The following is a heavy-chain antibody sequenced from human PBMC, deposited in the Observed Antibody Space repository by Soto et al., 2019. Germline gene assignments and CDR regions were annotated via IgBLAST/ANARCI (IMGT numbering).Heavy chain of an antibody. CDR2: IYYSGST. V-gene: IGHV4-59*01. D-gene: IGHD6-13*01. CDR3: ARDPSAAGWFDP. CDR1: GGSISSYY. Sequence: SETLSLTCTVSGGSISSYYWSWIRQPPGKGLEWIGYIYYSGSTNYNPSLKSRVTISVDTSKNQFSLKLSSVTAADTAVYYCARDPSAAGWFDPWGQGTLVTVSS. J-gene: IGHJ5*02.